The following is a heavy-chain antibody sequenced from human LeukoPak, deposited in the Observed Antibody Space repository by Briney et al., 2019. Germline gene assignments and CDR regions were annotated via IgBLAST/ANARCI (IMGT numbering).Heavy chain of an antibody. Sequence: GGSLRLSCAASGFTFSSYAMSWVRQAPGKGLEWVSAISGSGGSTYYADSVKGRFTISRDDSKNTLYLQMNSLRAEDTAVYYCAKEWTPRVARTYYFDYWGQGTLVTVSS. CDR2: ISGSGGST. D-gene: IGHD1-14*01. CDR1: GFTFSSYA. CDR3: AKEWTPRVARTYYFDY. J-gene: IGHJ4*02. V-gene: IGHV3-23*01.